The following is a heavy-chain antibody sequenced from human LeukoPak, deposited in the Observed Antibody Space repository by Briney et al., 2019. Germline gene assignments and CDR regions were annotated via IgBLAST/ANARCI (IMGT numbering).Heavy chain of an antibody. Sequence: PGRSLRLSCAASGFTFSSYAMHWARQAPGKGLEWVAVISYDGSNKYYADSVKGRFTISRDNSKNTLYLQMNSLRAEDTAVYYCARDFGAYCGGDCYFPTDYWGQGTLVTVSS. D-gene: IGHD2-21*02. V-gene: IGHV3-30*04. CDR1: GFTFSSYA. J-gene: IGHJ4*02. CDR3: ARDFGAYCGGDCYFPTDY. CDR2: ISYDGSNK.